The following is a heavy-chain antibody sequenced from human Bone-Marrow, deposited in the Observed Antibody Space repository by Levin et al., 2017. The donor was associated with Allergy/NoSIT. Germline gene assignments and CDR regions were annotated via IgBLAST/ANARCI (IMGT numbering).Heavy chain of an antibody. J-gene: IGHJ6*02. CDR3: ARETTEVYYYYGMDV. Sequence: GESLKISCAASGFTFSSYWMSWVRQAPGKGLEWVANIKQDGSEKYYVDSVKGRFTISRDNAKNSLYLQMNSLRAEDTAVYYCARETTEVYYYYGMDVWGQGTTVTVSS. D-gene: IGHD4-23*01. CDR1: GFTFSSYW. CDR2: IKQDGSEK. V-gene: IGHV3-7*01.